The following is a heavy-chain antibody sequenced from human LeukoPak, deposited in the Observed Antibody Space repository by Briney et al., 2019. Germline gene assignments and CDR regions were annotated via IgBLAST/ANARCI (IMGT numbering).Heavy chain of an antibody. J-gene: IGHJ6*03. CDR2: IRYDGSNK. V-gene: IGHV3-30*02. CDR3: AKDATAVVGTVYMDV. CDR1: GFTFSSYG. D-gene: IGHD6-13*01. Sequence: GGSLRLSCAASGFTFSSYGMHWVRQAPGKGLEWVAFIRYDGSNKYYADSVKGRFTISRDNSKNTLYLQMNSLRAEGTAVYYCAKDATAVVGTVYMDVWGKGTTVTISS.